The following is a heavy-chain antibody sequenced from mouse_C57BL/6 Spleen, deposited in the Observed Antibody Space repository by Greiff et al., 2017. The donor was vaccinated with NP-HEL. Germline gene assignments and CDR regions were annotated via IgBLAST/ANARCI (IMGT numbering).Heavy chain of an antibody. CDR3: ASWDYDGYCEGVNY. J-gene: IGHJ2*01. D-gene: IGHD2-3*01. CDR2: IYPGDGDT. Sequence: VQLQQSGPELVKPGASVKISCKASAYAFSSSWMNWVKQRPGKGLEWIGRIYPGDGDTNYNGKFKGKATLPADQYSSTAYRQLSSLTSEDFAVYFCASWDYDGYCEGVNYWGKGTTLTVSS. V-gene: IGHV1-82*01. CDR1: AYAFSSSW.